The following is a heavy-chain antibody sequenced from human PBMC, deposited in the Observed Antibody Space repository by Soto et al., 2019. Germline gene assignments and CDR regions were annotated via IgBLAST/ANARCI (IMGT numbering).Heavy chain of an antibody. V-gene: IGHV3-30-3*01. Sequence: QVQLVESGGGVVQPGRSLRLSCAASGFTFSSYAMHWVRQAPGKGLEWVAVISYDGSNKYYADSVKGRFTISRDNSKNTLYLQMNSLRAEDTAVYYCARDYQQGEYYYYYGMDVWGQGTTVTVSS. CDR3: ARDYQQGEYYYYYGMDV. D-gene: IGHD2-2*01. CDR1: GFTFSSYA. CDR2: ISYDGSNK. J-gene: IGHJ6*02.